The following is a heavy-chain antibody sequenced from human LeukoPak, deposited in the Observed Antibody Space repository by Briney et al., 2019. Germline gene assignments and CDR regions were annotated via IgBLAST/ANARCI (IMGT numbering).Heavy chain of an antibody. V-gene: IGHV3-64*01. CDR2: ISSNGGST. CDR1: GFTFSSYA. Sequence: GGSLRLSCAASGFTFSSYAMHWVRQAPGKGLEYVSAISSNGGSTYYANSVKGRFTISRDNSKNTLYLQMGSLRAEDMAVYYCARGGVGAVGYYYYYMDVWGKGTTVTVSS. J-gene: IGHJ6*03. D-gene: IGHD1-26*01. CDR3: ARGGVGAVGYYYYYMDV.